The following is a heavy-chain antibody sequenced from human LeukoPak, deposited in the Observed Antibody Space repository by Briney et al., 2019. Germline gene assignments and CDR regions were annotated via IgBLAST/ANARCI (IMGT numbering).Heavy chain of an antibody. V-gene: IGHV4-4*07. D-gene: IGHD6-6*01. CDR3: ARSDIAAPAFDY. CDR2: IYTSGSH. Sequence: PSETLSLTCTVSGGSISSYYWSWIRQPAGKGLESIGRIYTSGSHNYNPSLKSRVTMSVDTSNNHFSLKLYSVTAADTAVYYCARSDIAAPAFDYWGQGTLVTVSS. J-gene: IGHJ4*02. CDR1: GGSISSYY.